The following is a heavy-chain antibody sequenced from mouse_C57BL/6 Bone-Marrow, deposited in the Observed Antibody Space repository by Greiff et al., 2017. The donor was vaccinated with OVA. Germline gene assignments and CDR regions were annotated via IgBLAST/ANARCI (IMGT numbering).Heavy chain of an antibody. CDR2: IDPSDSET. CDR1: GYTFTSYW. CDR3: ARSNYDYEGDY. J-gene: IGHJ4*01. V-gene: IGHV1-52*01. Sequence: QVQLQQPGAELVRPGSSVKLSCKASGYTFTSYWMHWVKQRPIQGLEWIGNIDPSDSETHYNQKFKDKATLTVDKSSSTAYMELRSLTSEDSAVYYCARSNYDYEGDYWGQGTSVTVSS. D-gene: IGHD2-4*01.